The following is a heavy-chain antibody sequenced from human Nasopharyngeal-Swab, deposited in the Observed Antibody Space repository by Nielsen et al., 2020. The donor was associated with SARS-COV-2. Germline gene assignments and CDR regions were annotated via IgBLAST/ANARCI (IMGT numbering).Heavy chain of an antibody. CDR1: GGSIAGSTYY. CDR3: ATTAGY. CDR2: IYYSGST. V-gene: IGHV4-39*01. Sequence: SETLSLTCTVSGGSIAGSTYYWGWVRQFPGKGLEWIGSIYYSGSTYYNPSLTSRVTISVDTSKNQFSLKLNSVTASDTAVYYCATTAGYWGQGTLVTVSS. J-gene: IGHJ4*02.